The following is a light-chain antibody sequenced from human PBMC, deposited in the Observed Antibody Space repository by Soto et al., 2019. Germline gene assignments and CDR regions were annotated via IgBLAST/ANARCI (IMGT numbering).Light chain of an antibody. Sequence: DSQMTQSPSTLSASVGDRVTIPCRASQSISSWLAWYQQKPGKAPKLLIYDASSLESGVPSRFRGSGSGTEFTLTISSLQPDDFATYYCQQYNSYSRTFGQGTKVDI. CDR1: QSISSW. V-gene: IGKV1-5*01. CDR3: QQYNSYSRT. J-gene: IGKJ1*01. CDR2: DAS.